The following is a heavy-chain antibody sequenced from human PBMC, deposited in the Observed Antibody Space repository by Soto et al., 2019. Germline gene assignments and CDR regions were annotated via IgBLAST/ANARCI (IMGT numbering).Heavy chain of an antibody. CDR2: FDPEDGET. CDR1: GYTLTELS. J-gene: IGHJ4*02. V-gene: IGHV1-24*01. D-gene: IGHD5-18*01. CDR3: ATGLGWIQLWSNKNFDY. Sequence: ASVKVSCKVSGYTLTELSMHWVRQAPGKGLEWMGGFDPEDGETIYAQKFQGRVTMTEDTSTDTAYMELSSLRSEDTAVYYCATGLGWIQLWSNKNFDYWGQGTLVTVSS.